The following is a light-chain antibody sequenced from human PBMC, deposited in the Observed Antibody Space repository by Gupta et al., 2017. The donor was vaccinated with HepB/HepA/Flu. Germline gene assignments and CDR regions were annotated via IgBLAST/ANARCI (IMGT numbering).Light chain of an antibody. Sequence: SYELTQPPSVSVSPGQTASITCSGDKLGDKYVCWYQQKPGQSPVLVIYQDSKRPSGIPERFSGSNSGNTATLTISGTQAVDEADYYCQACDTNTASVFGGGTELTVL. J-gene: IGLJ2*01. CDR2: QDS. CDR3: QACDTNTASV. CDR1: KLGDKY. V-gene: IGLV3-1*01.